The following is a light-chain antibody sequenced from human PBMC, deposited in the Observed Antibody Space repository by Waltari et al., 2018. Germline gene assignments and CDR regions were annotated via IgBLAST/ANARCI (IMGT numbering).Light chain of an antibody. J-gene: IGLJ3*02. Sequence: QSALTQPASVSGSPGQSLTLSCTGTRNDFGAYNYVSWYQPHPATAPKLMIFAVSGRPSGVSDRFSASKSDNTASLTISGLQGVDEADYYCSAAAGGNVVLFGGGTKVTVL. V-gene: IGLV2-14*03. CDR2: AVS. CDR3: SAAAGGNVVL. CDR1: RNDFGAYNY.